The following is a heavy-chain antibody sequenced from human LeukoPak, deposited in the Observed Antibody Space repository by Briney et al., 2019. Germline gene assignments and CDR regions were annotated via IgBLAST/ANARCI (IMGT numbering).Heavy chain of an antibody. Sequence: GASVKVSCKASGYTFTSYYMHWVRQAPGQGLEWMGIINPSGGSTSYAQKFQGRVTMTRDTSITTAYMELSRLESDDTAVYYCARDPIAAAGGWGQGTLVTVSS. CDR1: GYTFTSYY. J-gene: IGHJ4*02. V-gene: IGHV1-46*01. CDR2: INPSGGST. CDR3: ARDPIAAAGG. D-gene: IGHD6-13*01.